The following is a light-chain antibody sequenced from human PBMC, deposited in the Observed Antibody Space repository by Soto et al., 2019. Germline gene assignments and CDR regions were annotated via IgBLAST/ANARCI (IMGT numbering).Light chain of an antibody. V-gene: IGLV1-44*01. CDR1: SSNIGSEN. J-gene: IGLJ3*02. Sequence: QSVLTQPPSASGTPGQRVTISCSGSSSNIGSENVNWYQQVPGTAPKLLIYANNQRPSGVPDRFSVSKSGTSASLAIGGLQSEDEGDDCCAAWDDSLKGWVFGRGTKLTVL. CDR3: AAWDDSLKGWV. CDR2: ANN.